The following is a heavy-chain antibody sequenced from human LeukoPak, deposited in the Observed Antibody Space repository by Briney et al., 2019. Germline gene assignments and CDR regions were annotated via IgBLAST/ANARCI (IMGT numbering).Heavy chain of an antibody. J-gene: IGHJ4*02. Sequence: GGSLRLSCAASGFTFNTHKIHWVRQAPGKRLEWVAVTSLDGNNKYYSDSVKGRFTISGDNSKNTLYLQMNSLRAEDTAVYYCAKDQYSSSSGVLDYWGQGTLVTVSS. V-gene: IGHV3-30*04. D-gene: IGHD6-6*01. CDR1: GFTFNTHK. CDR2: TSLDGNNK. CDR3: AKDQYSSSSGVLDY.